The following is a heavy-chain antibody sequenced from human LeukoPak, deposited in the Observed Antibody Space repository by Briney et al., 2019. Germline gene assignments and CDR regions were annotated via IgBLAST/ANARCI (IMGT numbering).Heavy chain of an antibody. J-gene: IGHJ4*02. Sequence: PGGSLRLSCAASGFSLSNYWMNWVRQAPGKGLEWVANIKQDGSEKNYVDSVKGRFSTSRDNAKNSLILQMNSLRDEDTAVYYCARGVWAPFDSWGQGTLVSVSS. CDR1: GFSLSNYW. V-gene: IGHV3-7*01. CDR3: ARGVWAPFDS. CDR2: IKQDGSEK. D-gene: IGHD7-27*01.